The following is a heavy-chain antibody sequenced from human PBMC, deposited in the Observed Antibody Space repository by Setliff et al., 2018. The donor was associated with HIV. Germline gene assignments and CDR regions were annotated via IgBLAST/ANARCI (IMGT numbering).Heavy chain of an antibody. V-gene: IGHV3-9*03. CDR1: GFTFDDYA. Sequence: PGGSLRLSCAASGFTFDDYAMHWVRQAPGKGLEWVSGISWNSGSIGYADSVKGRFTISRDNAKNSLYLQMNSLRAEDMALYYCAKAIGSSGYYYIGAFDIWGQGTMVTVSS. CDR2: ISWNSGSI. J-gene: IGHJ3*02. D-gene: IGHD3-22*01. CDR3: AKAIGSSGYYYIGAFDI.